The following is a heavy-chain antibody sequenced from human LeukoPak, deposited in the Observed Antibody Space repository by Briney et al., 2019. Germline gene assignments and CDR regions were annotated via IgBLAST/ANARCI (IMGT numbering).Heavy chain of an antibody. CDR3: AKDRYFTILGD. J-gene: IGHJ4*02. Sequence: GGSLRLSCAASGFTFDDYAMHWVRQAPGKGLEWVSGISWNSGSIGYADSVKGRFTISRDNAKNSLYLQMNSLRAEDTAVYYCAKDRYFTILGDWGQGTLVTVSS. CDR2: ISWNSGSI. V-gene: IGHV3-9*01. D-gene: IGHD3-3*01. CDR1: GFTFDDYA.